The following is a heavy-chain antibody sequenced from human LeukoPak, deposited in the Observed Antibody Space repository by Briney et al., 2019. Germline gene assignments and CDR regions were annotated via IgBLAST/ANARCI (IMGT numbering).Heavy chain of an antibody. CDR3: ARRGGGYYDSSGKALGMDV. D-gene: IGHD3-22*01. V-gene: IGHV5-51*01. J-gene: IGHJ6*02. CDR2: IYPGDSDT. Sequence: GESLKISCQGSGYSFTSYWIGWVRQMPGKGLEWMGIIYPGDSDTRYSPSFQGQVTISADKSISTAYLQWSSLKASDTAMYYCARRGGGYYDSSGKALGMDVWGQGTTVTVSS. CDR1: GYSFTSYW.